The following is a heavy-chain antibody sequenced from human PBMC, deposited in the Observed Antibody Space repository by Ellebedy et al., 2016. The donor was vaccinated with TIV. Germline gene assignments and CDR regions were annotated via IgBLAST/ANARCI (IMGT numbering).Heavy chain of an antibody. CDR1: GGSIRSDNYY. J-gene: IGHJ5*02. CDR3: ARVGVAARRGGNWFDP. V-gene: IGHV4-30-4*01. Sequence: MPSETLSLTCTVSGGSIRSDNYYWSWIRQPPGKGLEWIGYIYHSGTTYYNPSLKSRVSISVDTSKNQFSLNLTSVTAADTAVFYCARVGVAARRGGNWFDPWGQGTLVTVSS. D-gene: IGHD6-6*01. CDR2: IYHSGTT.